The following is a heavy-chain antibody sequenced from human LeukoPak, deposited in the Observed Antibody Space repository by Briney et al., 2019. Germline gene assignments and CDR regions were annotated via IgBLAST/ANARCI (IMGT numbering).Heavy chain of an antibody. D-gene: IGHD4-17*01. CDR3: ARGRSASVTTMPEFDY. Sequence: PGRSLTLSCAGSGFTFRTYDIHWVRQAPGEGLDWVAGISYDGNYKSQADSVKGRFTTSRDNPKNTVYLQMSRLRPEDTALYYCARGRSASVTTMPEFDYWGQGTLVTVSS. CDR1: GFTFRTYD. V-gene: IGHV3-30*03. CDR2: ISYDGNYK. J-gene: IGHJ4*02.